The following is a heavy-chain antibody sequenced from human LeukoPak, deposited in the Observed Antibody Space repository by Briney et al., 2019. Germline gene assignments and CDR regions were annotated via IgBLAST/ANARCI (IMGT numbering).Heavy chain of an antibody. J-gene: IGHJ6*03. D-gene: IGHD1-7*01. CDR1: RFTFSNFA. Sequence: GGSLRLSCAASRFTFSNFAMSWVRQAPGKGLEWVSTISGSGDYTYYADSVKGRFTISRDSSKNTLYLQMNSLRAEDTALYYCARLGYNWNYVGAYYYYMDVWGKGTTVTVSS. V-gene: IGHV3-23*01. CDR2: ISGSGDYT. CDR3: ARLGYNWNYVGAYYYYMDV.